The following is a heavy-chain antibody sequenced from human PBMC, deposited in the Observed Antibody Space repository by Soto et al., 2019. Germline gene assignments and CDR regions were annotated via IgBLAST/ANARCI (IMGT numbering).Heavy chain of an antibody. CDR1: GGSISSPNDF. J-gene: IGHJ4*02. CDR2: IHYRGST. V-gene: IGHV4-39*01. Sequence: QLQLQESGPRLVKPSETLSLTCTVSGGSISSPNDFWGWIRQPPGTGLEWIGSIHYRGSTYYNPSLNSRVTISVDTSKNQFSLKLNSVTAADTAVYYCARHRGTYRSRSNNAAIDFWGQGTLVTVSS. CDR3: ARHRGTYRSRSNNAAIDF. D-gene: IGHD6-19*01.